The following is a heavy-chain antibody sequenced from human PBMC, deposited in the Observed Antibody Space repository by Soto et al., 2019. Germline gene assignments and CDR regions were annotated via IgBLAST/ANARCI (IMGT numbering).Heavy chain of an antibody. D-gene: IGHD4-17*01. CDR2: IYWNDDK. J-gene: IGHJ4*02. V-gene: IGHV2-5*01. CDR1: GFSLSTSGVG. Sequence: SGPWLVNPTQTLTLTCTFSGFSLSTSGVGVGWIRQPPGKALEWLALIYWNDDKRYSPSLKSRLKITKDTSKNQVVLTMTNMDPVDRATYYCAHSLGYGFGISYWGQGTLVNVSS. CDR3: AHSLGYGFGISY.